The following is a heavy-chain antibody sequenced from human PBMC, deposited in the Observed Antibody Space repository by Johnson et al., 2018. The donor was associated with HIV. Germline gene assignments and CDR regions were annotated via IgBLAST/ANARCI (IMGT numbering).Heavy chain of an antibody. J-gene: IGHJ3*02. CDR1: GFTFSNYG. CDR2: ISYDGSNK. D-gene: IGHD3-9*01. Sequence: QVQLVESGGGGVQPGRSLRLSCAASGFTFSNYGMHWVRQAPGKGLEWVAVISYDGSNKYYADSVKGRFTNSSDNSKNTLYLQMNSLRAEDTAVYYCARVLTTRGAFDIWGQGTMVTVSS. CDR3: ARVLTTRGAFDI. V-gene: IGHV3-30*19.